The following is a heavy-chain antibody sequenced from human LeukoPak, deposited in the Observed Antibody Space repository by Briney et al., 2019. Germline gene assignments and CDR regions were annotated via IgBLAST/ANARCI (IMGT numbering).Heavy chain of an antibody. CDR3: VKALGRSSSWHTSFDY. CDR2: ISSNGGST. D-gene: IGHD6-13*01. V-gene: IGHV3-64D*06. J-gene: IGHJ4*02. Sequence: GGSLRLSCSASGFTFSSYAMHWVRQAPGKGLEYVSAISSNGGSTYYADSVKGRFTISRDNSKNTLYLQMSSLRAEDTAVYYRVKALGRSSSWHTSFDYWGQGTLVTVSS. CDR1: GFTFSSYA.